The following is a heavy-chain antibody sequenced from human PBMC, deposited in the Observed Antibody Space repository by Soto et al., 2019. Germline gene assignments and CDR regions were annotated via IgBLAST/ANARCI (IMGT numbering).Heavy chain of an antibody. CDR3: ARTPLLSEWLLFYPYSHGMDV. D-gene: IGHD3-3*01. CDR2: IYYSGST. V-gene: IGHV4-39*01. CDR1: GCSISSSRYY. J-gene: IGHJ6*01. Sequence: SETLSLPCTVSGCSISSSRYYWGWIRQPPGKGLEWIGSIYYSGSTYYNPSLKSRVTISVDTSKNQFSLKLSSVTAADTAVYYCARTPLLSEWLLFYPYSHGMDVCGQGTTVTLS.